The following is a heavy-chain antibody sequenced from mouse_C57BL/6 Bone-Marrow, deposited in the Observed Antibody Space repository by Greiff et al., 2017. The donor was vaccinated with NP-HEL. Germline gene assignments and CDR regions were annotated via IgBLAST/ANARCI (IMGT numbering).Heavy chain of an antibody. Sequence: VQLQQSGAELVRPGTSVKISCKASGYTFTNYWIGWAKQRPGHGLEWIGDIYPGGGYTNYNEKFKGKATLTADKSSSTAYMQFSSLTSEDSAIYYCAIYYNDAMDYWGQGTAVTVSS. V-gene: IGHV1-63*01. CDR2: IYPGGGYT. CDR3: AIYYNDAMDY. J-gene: IGHJ4*01. D-gene: IGHD2-1*01. CDR1: GYTFTNYW.